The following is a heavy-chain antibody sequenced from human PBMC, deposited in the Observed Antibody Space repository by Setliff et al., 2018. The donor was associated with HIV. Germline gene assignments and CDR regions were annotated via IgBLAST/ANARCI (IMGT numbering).Heavy chain of an antibody. CDR3: ARSGPQTTWCFDRSGYSHNY. Sequence: ASVKVSCKASGYTSTSYGISWVRQAPGQGLEWMGWISAYNGNTIYAQKVQGRVTMTTDTSTSTAYMELRSLRSDDTAVYYCARSGPQTTWCFDRSGYSHNYWGQGTLVTVSS. V-gene: IGHV1-18*01. D-gene: IGHD3-22*01. CDR1: GYTSTSYG. CDR2: ISAYNGNT. J-gene: IGHJ4*02.